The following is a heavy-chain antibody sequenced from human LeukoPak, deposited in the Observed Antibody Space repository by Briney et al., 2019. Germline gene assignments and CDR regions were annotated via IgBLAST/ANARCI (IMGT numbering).Heavy chain of an antibody. Sequence: PGASVKVSCKASGYTVTSYYMHWVRQAPGQGLEWMGILNPSGGSSSYAQKFQGRATLTRATSTSTVYMELSSLRAEDTAVYYCARDLGYCTNGVCHTRFDYWGQGTLVAVSS. V-gene: IGHV1-46*01. CDR2: LNPSGGSS. CDR1: GYTVTSYY. D-gene: IGHD2-8*01. J-gene: IGHJ4*02. CDR3: ARDLGYCTNGVCHTRFDY.